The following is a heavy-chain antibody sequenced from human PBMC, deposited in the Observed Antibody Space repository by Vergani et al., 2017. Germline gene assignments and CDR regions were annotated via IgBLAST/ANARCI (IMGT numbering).Heavy chain of an antibody. D-gene: IGHD2-8*01. Sequence: EVQLVESGGGLVQPGGSLRLSCAASGSTFSSYAMNWVRQAPGKGLEWVSSISGSSSYVFYRDSVEGRFTITRDNAKKSVYLQMNSLRAEDTAMYFCARGLWDCTHIRCSPPSYWGQGTQVTVSS. CDR2: ISGSSSYV. V-gene: IGHV3-21*01. CDR1: GSTFSSYA. J-gene: IGHJ4*02. CDR3: ARGLWDCTHIRCSPPSY.